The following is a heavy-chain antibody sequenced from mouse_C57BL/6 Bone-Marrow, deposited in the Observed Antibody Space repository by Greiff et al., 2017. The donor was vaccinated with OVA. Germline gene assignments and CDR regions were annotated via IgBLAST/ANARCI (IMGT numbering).Heavy chain of an antibody. CDR3: ARGDYYGSSDEYFDV. CDR2: IYPGDGDT. J-gene: IGHJ1*03. CDR1: GYAFSSSW. V-gene: IGHV1-82*01. D-gene: IGHD1-1*01. Sequence: QVQLQQSGPELVKPGASVKISCKASGYAFSSSWMNWVKQRPGKGLEWIGRIYPGDGDTNYNGKFKGKATLTADKSSSTAYMQLSSLTSEDSAVYFCARGDYYGSSDEYFDVWGTGTTVTVSS.